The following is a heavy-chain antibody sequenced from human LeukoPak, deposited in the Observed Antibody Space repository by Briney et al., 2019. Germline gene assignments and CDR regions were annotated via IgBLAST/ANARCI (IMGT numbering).Heavy chain of an antibody. J-gene: IGHJ5*02. Sequence: PGGSLRLSCAASGFTVSSNCMSWVRQAPGKGLEWVSVIYSGGSTYYADSVKGRFTISRDNSKNTLYLQMNSLRAEDTAVYYCARHQAENWFDPWGQGTLVTVSS. D-gene: IGHD6-13*01. CDR2: IYSGGST. CDR3: ARHQAENWFDP. V-gene: IGHV3-53*01. CDR1: GFTVSSNC.